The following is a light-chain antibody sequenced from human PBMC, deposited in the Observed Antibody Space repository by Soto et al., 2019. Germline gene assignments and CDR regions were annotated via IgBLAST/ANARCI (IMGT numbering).Light chain of an antibody. Sequence: QSALTQPPSASGTPGQRVTISCSGSSSNIGNNYVYWYQQLSGTAPKLLIYRNNKRPSGIPDRFSGSKSGTSATLGITGLQTGDEADYYCGTWDSSLSAWVFGGGTKLTVL. CDR1: SSNIGNNY. CDR3: GTWDSSLSAWV. V-gene: IGLV1-51*02. J-gene: IGLJ3*02. CDR2: RNN.